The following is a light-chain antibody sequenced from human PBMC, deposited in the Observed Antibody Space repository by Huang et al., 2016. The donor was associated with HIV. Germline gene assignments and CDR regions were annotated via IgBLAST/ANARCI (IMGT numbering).Light chain of an antibody. V-gene: IGKV2-28*01. CDR2: LGA. CDR1: PSLLQRNGYNY. J-gene: IGKJ4*01. CDR3: MQTLQTPLT. Sequence: DIVMTLSPLSLPVTPGEPASISCRASPSLLQRNGYNYLEWYLQKPWQSPQLRIDLGANRATGVPERFSGRGSGTDFTLKISRVEAEDVGVYYCMQTLQTPLTFGGGTKVEIK.